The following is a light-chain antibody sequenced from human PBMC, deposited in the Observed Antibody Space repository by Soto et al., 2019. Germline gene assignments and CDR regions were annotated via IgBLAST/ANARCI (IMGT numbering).Light chain of an antibody. CDR2: GAS. V-gene: IGKV3-20*01. J-gene: IGKJ4*01. CDR3: KHSGSSPPLP. CDR1: QSVSSSE. Sequence: EIVLTQSPGTLSLSPGERATLSCRASQSVSSSELAWYQQKPDQAPRLLVYGASSRATGIPDRFSGSGSGTDFTLTIRRLEPEDFEVYYCKHSGSSPPLPFGGGTKVEIK.